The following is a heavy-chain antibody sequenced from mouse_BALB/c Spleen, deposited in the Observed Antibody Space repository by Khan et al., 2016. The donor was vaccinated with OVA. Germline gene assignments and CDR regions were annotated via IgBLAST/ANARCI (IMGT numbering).Heavy chain of an antibody. CDR2: INTYTGEP. Sequence: QVQLQQSGPELKKPGETVKISCKASGYTFTNYGMNWVKQAPGKGLKWMGWINTYTGEPTYADDFKGRFAFSLETSASTAYLQINNLKNEDTATYFGASGGYWYFDVWGAGTTVTFSS. V-gene: IGHV9-3-1*01. D-gene: IGHD1-1*02. J-gene: IGHJ1*01. CDR3: ASGGYWYFDV. CDR1: GYTFTNYG.